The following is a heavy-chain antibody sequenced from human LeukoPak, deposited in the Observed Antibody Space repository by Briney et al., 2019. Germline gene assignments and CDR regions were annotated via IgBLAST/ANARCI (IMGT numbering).Heavy chain of an antibody. CDR2: IYYSGSI. D-gene: IGHD3-10*01. CDR3: ARSPTTARDY. CDR1: GGSISSYY. J-gene: IGHJ4*02. Sequence: SETLSLTCTVSGGSISSYYWSWIRQPPGKGLEWIGYIYYSGSINYNPSLKSRVTISVDTSKNQFSLKLSSVTAADTAVYYCARSPTTARDYWGQGTLVTVSS. V-gene: IGHV4-59*01.